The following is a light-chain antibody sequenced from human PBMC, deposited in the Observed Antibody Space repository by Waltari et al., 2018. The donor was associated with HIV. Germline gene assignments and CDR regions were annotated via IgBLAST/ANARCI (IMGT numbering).Light chain of an antibody. CDR2: AAS. Sequence: DIQMTQSPSSLSASVGDRFTITCRASQSISSYLNWYQQKPGKAPKLLIYAASSLQSGVPSRFSGSGSGTDCTLTISSLQPEDFATYYCQQSYSTPFTFGPGTKVDIK. J-gene: IGKJ3*01. CDR3: QQSYSTPFT. V-gene: IGKV1-39*01. CDR1: QSISSY.